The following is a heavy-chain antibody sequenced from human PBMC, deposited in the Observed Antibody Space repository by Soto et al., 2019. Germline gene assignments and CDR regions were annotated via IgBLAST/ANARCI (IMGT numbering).Heavy chain of an antibody. CDR2: ISSSSYI. CDR1: GFTFSSYS. Sequence: GGSLRLSCAASGFTFSSYSMNWVRQAPGKGLEWVSSISSSSYIYYADSVKGRFTNSRDNAKNSLYLQMNSLRAEDTAVYYCARGEAGDQNDAFDIWGQGTMVTVSS. V-gene: IGHV3-21*01. CDR3: ARGEAGDQNDAFDI. J-gene: IGHJ3*02. D-gene: IGHD2-21*02.